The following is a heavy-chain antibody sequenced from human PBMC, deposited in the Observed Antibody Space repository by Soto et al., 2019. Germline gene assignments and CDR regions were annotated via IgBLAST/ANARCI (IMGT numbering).Heavy chain of an antibody. D-gene: IGHD2-2*01. V-gene: IGHV3-23*01. CDR1: GFTFSSYA. J-gene: IGHJ6*02. CDR3: AKVVDCSSTSCYAPYYYYGMDV. Sequence: PGGSLRLSCAASGFTFSSYAMSWVRQAPGKGLEWVSAISGSGGSTYYADSVKGRFTISRDNSKNTLYLQMNSLRAEDTAVYYCAKVVDCSSTSCYAPYYYYGMDVWGQGTTVTVSS. CDR2: ISGSGGST.